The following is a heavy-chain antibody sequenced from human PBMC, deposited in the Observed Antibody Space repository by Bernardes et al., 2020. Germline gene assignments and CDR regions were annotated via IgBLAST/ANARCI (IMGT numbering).Heavy chain of an antibody. CDR3: ARSPPVGRLKVPFDY. Sequence: GGSLRLSCAASGFTFSSYSMNWVRQAPGKGLEWVSSISSSSSYIYYADSVKGRFTISRDNAKNSLYLQMNSLRAEDTAVYYCARSPPVGRLKVPFDYWGQGTLVTVSS. J-gene: IGHJ4*02. CDR1: GFTFSSYS. D-gene: IGHD2-2*01. CDR2: ISSSSSYI. V-gene: IGHV3-21*01.